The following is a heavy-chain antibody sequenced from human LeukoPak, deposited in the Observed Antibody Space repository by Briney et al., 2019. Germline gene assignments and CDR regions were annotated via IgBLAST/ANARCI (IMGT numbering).Heavy chain of an antibody. CDR1: GFTFSNYW. CDR3: ARDKYSHGHNYYYMDV. CDR2: IKEDGSQK. D-gene: IGHD5-18*01. V-gene: IGHV3-7*01. J-gene: IGHJ6*03. Sequence: PGGSLRLSCVASGFTFSNYWMSWVRQAPGKGLEWVANIKEDGSQKDYVDSVKGRFTISRDNAKNSVYLQMNSLRVEDTAVYYCARDKYSHGHNYYYMDVWGKGTTVTVSS.